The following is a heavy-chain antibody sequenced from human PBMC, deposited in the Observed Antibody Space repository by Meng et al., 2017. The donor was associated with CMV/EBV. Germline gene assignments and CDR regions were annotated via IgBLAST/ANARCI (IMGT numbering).Heavy chain of an antibody. V-gene: IGHV3-7*01. CDR1: GFTFSSYW. CDR3: ARIVTQWRYCSSTSCYKSGYFDL. CDR2: IKQDGSEK. Sequence: ESLKISCAASGFTFSSYWMSWVRQAPGKGLEWVANIKQDGSEKYYVDSVKGRFTISRDNAKNSLYLQMNSLRAEDTTVYYCARIVTQWRYCSSTSCYKSGYFDLWGRGTLVTVSS. D-gene: IGHD2-2*01. J-gene: IGHJ2*01.